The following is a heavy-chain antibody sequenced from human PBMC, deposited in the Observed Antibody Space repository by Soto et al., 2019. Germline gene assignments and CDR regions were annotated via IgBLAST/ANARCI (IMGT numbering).Heavy chain of an antibody. D-gene: IGHD3-22*01. V-gene: IGHV4-38-2*01. CDR2: IYHSGNT. Sequence: SETLSLTCAVTGYSISSGYYWGWIRQPPGKGLEWIGSIYHSGNTYYNPSLKSRVTISVDTSKNQFSLKLRSVTAADTAVYYCASYDSSGYRLASEYYFDYWGQGTLVTVSS. CDR1: GYSISSGYY. J-gene: IGHJ4*02. CDR3: ASYDSSGYRLASEYYFDY.